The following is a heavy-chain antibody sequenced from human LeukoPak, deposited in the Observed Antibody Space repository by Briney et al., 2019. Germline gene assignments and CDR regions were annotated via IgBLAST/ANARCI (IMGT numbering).Heavy chain of an antibody. CDR2: ISGSGGST. J-gene: IGHJ5*02. D-gene: IGHD6-13*01. V-gene: IGHV3-23*01. Sequence: GGSLRLSCAASGFTFSSYAMSWVRQAPGKGLEWVSAISGSGGSTYYADSVKGRFTISRDNSKNTRYLQMNSLRAEDTAVYYCAKGSSWSERRGNWFDPWGQGTLVTVSS. CDR3: AKGSSWSERRGNWFDP. CDR1: GFTFSSYA.